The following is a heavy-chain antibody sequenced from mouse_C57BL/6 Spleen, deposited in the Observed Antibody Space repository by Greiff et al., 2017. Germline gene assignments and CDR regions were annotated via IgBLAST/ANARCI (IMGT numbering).Heavy chain of an antibody. CDR3: ARHGDAMDY. CDR1: GFTFSSYG. CDR2: ISSGGSYT. Sequence: EVKLVESGGDLVKPGGSLKLSCAASGFTFSSYGMSWVRQTPDKRLEWVATISSGGSYTYYPDSVKGRFTISRDNAKNTLYLQMSSLESEDTAMYYCARHGDAMDYWGQGTSVTVSS. J-gene: IGHJ4*01. V-gene: IGHV5-6*01.